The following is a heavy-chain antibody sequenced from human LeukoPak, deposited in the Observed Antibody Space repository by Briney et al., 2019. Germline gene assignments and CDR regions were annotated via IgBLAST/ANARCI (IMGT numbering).Heavy chain of an antibody. CDR2: ISGSGGST. Sequence: GGSLRLSCAASGFTFSSYAMSWVRQAPGKGLEWVSAISGSGGSTYHADSVKGRFTISRDNSKNTLYLQMNSLRAEDTAVYYCAKHLRKVLRFLEWLPHDYWGQGTLVTVSS. J-gene: IGHJ4*02. CDR1: GFTFSSYA. CDR3: AKHLRKVLRFLEWLPHDY. D-gene: IGHD3-3*01. V-gene: IGHV3-23*01.